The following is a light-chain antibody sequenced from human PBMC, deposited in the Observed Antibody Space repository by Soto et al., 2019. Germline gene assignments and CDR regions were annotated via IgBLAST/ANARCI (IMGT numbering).Light chain of an antibody. CDR2: TNN. CDR3: AAWDDSLNVVV. V-gene: IGLV1-44*01. J-gene: IGLJ2*01. CDR1: SSNIGINT. Sequence: QSVLTQPPSTSGTPGQRVTISCSGSSSNIGINTVNWYQQVPGTAPRLLIYTNNQRPSGVPDRFSGSKSGTSASLAISGLQSEDESDYYCAAWDDSLNVVVFGGGTKLTVL.